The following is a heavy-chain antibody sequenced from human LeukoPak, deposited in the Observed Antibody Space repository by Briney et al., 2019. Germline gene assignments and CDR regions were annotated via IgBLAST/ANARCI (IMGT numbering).Heavy chain of an antibody. CDR3: ARLSETDY. CDR2: ISSGASTI. V-gene: IGHV3-48*03. Sequence: GSLRLSCAASGFTFSTYEMNWARQAPGKGLEWVSYISSGASTIYYADSVKGRFTISRDNAKNSLYLQMNGLRAEDTAVYYCARLSETDYWGQGTLVTVSS. CDR1: GFTFSTYE. D-gene: IGHD1-26*01. J-gene: IGHJ4*02.